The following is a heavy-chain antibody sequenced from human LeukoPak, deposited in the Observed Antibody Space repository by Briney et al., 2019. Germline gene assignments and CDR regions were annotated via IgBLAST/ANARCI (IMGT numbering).Heavy chain of an antibody. J-gene: IGHJ3*02. V-gene: IGHV3-9*01. CDR1: GFTFDDYA. CDR2: ISWNSGSI. Sequence: QPGRSLRLSCAASGFTFDDYAMHWVRQAPGKGLEWVSGISWNSGSIGYADSVKGRFTISRDNAKNSLYLQMNSLRAEDTALYYCAKVMRFGELWDAFDIWGQGTMVTVSS. D-gene: IGHD3-10*01. CDR3: AKVMRFGELWDAFDI.